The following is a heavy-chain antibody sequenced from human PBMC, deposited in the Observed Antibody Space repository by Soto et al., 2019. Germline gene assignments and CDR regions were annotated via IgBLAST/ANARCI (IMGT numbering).Heavy chain of an antibody. CDR2: INPNSGGT. CDR1: GYTFTGNY. J-gene: IGHJ4*02. Sequence: ASVKVSCKASGYTFTGNYMHWVRQAPGQGLEWMGWINPNSGGTNYAQKFQGRVTMTSDTSISTAYMELSRLRSDDTAVYYCARDRDHYRSGSSCEYWGQGTLVSVSA. V-gene: IGHV1-2*02. CDR3: ARDRDHYRSGSSCEY. D-gene: IGHD3-10*01.